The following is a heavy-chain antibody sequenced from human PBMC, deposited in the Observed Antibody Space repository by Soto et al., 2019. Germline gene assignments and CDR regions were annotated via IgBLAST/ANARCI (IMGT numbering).Heavy chain of an antibody. CDR1: GGSFSGYY. D-gene: IGHD6-13*01. Sequence: PSETLSLTCAVYGGSFSGYYWSWIRQPPGKGLEWIGEINHSGSTNYNPSLKSRVTISVDTSKNQFSLKLSSVTAADTAVYYCARTGYSSSWYKWWGQGTLVTVSS. CDR2: INHSGST. V-gene: IGHV4-34*01. J-gene: IGHJ4*02. CDR3: ARTGYSSSWYKW.